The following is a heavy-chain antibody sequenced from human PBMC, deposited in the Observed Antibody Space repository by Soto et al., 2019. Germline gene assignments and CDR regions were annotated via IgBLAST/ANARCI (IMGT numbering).Heavy chain of an antibody. D-gene: IGHD3-10*01. CDR1: GFTVSSNY. CDR3: ARAWGGSGSYTAFDY. V-gene: IGHV3-66*01. J-gene: IGHJ4*02. Sequence: EVQLVESVGGLVQPGGSLRLSCAASGFTVSSNYMSWVCQAPGKGLEWVSVIYSGGSTYYTDSVKGRFTISRDNSKNTLYLQMNSLRAEDTAVYYCARAWGGSGSYTAFDYWGQGTLVTVSS. CDR2: IYSGGST.